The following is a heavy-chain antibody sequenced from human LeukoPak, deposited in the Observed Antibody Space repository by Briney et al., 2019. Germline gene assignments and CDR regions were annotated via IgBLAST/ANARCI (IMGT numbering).Heavy chain of an antibody. Sequence: GRSLRLSCAASGFTFSSYGMHWVRQAPGKGLEWVAVISYDGSNKYYADSVKGRFTISRDNSKNTLYLQMNSLRAEDTAVYYCAKDSSGTCLDVWGQGNTVTVSS. V-gene: IGHV3-30*18. CDR1: GFTFSSYG. CDR2: ISYDGSNK. J-gene: IGHJ6*02. D-gene: IGHD6-19*01. CDR3: AKDSSGTCLDV.